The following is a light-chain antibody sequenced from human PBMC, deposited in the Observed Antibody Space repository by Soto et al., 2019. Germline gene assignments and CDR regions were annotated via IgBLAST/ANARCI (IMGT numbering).Light chain of an antibody. Sequence: QSALTQPASVSGSPGQSITISCTGTSSDGGGYNYVSWYQQQAGKAPKLIIHEVSNRPSGVSNRFSGSKSGNTASLTISGLQAEDEADYYCDSYTSSPAYVFGIGTKLTVL. J-gene: IGLJ1*01. CDR1: SSDGGGYNY. V-gene: IGLV2-14*01. CDR2: EVS. CDR3: DSYTSSPAYV.